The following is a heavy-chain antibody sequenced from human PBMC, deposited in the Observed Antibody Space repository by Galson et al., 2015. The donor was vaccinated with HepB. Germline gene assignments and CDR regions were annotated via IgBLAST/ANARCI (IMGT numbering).Heavy chain of an antibody. CDR3: AREGNPLYYFDY. CDR2: INAGNGNT. J-gene: IGHJ4*02. D-gene: IGHD4-23*01. Sequence: SVKVSCKASGYTFTSYAMHWVRQAPGQRLEWMGWINAGNGNTKYSQKFQGRVTITRDTSASTAYMELSSLRSEDTAVYYCAREGNPLYYFDYWGQGTLATVSS. CDR1: GYTFTSYA. V-gene: IGHV1-3*01.